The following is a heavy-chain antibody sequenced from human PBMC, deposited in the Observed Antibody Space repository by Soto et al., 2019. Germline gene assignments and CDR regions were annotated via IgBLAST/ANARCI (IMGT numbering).Heavy chain of an antibody. J-gene: IGHJ2*01. CDR3: ARGNHRWLQLWYFDL. Sequence: SVKVSCKTSGFTFTSSAMQWVRQARGQRLEWIGWIVVGSGHTNYAQKFQERVTITRDMSTSTAYMELSSLRSEDTAVYYCARGNHRWLQLWYFDLWGRGTLVTVSS. D-gene: IGHD5-12*01. V-gene: IGHV1-58*02. CDR2: IVVGSGHT. CDR1: GFTFTSSA.